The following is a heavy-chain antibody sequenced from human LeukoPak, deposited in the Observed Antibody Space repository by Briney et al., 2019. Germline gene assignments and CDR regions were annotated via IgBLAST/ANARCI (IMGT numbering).Heavy chain of an antibody. V-gene: IGHV4-59*01. D-gene: IGHD3-22*01. Sequence: PSETLSLTCTVSGGSISSYYWGWIRQPPGKGLEWIGYIYYTGSTNYNPSLKSRVTISVDTSKNQFSLKLSSVTAADTAVYYCAGYYDSSGYYLFDYWGQGTLVTVSS. CDR2: IYYTGST. CDR1: GGSISSYY. CDR3: AGYYDSSGYYLFDY. J-gene: IGHJ4*02.